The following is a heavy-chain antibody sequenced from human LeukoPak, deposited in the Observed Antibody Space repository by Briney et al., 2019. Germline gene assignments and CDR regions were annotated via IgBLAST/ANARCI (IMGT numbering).Heavy chain of an antibody. CDR1: GYTFTSYY. J-gene: IGHJ4*02. Sequence: SVKVSFKASGYTFTSYYMHWVRQAPGQGLGWMGIINPSGGSTSCAQKFQGRVTMTRDTSTSTVYMELSSLRSEDTAVYYCARDHDSGYDYWGQGTLVTVSS. V-gene: IGHV1-46*01. CDR3: ARDHDSGYDY. D-gene: IGHD5-12*01. CDR2: INPSGGST.